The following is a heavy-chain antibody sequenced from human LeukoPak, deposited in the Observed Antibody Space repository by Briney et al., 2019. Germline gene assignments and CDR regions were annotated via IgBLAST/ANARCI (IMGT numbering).Heavy chain of an antibody. CDR1: GFTFSSYA. D-gene: IGHD6-13*01. CDR2: ISYDGSNK. CDR3: AREGIAAAGKRVEGFHY. Sequence: QPGRSLRLSCAASGFTFSSYAMHWVRQAPGKGLEWVAVISYDGSNKYYADSVKGRFTISRDNSKNTLYLQMNSLRAEDTAVYYCAREGIAAAGKRVEGFHYWGQGTLVTVSS. V-gene: IGHV3-30*04. J-gene: IGHJ4*02.